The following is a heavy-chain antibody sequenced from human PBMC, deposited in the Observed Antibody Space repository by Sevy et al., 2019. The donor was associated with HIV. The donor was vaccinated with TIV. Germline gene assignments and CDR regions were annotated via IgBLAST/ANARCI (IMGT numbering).Heavy chain of an antibody. CDR2: IRYDGSNE. D-gene: IGHD2-8*02. J-gene: IGHJ3*02. V-gene: IGHV3-30*02. CDR3: AKDRKVLLVVYAIPFDVFDI. CDR1: GFTFSNHG. Sequence: GGSLRLSCAASGFTFSNHGMHWVRQAPGKGLEWVAFIRYDGSNEYYGDSVKGRFTISRDNSKDTRYLQMNSLRPEETAVYFCAKDRKVLLVVYAIPFDVFDIWGHGTMVTVSS.